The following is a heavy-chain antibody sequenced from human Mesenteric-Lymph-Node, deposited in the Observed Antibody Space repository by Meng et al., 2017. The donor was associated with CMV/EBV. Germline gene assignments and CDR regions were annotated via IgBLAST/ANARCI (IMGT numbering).Heavy chain of an antibody. D-gene: IGHD2-2*02. CDR3: ARFGAIVVVPAAIGYYGMDV. CDR1: GFTVSSNY. J-gene: IGHJ6*02. Sequence: GESLKISCAASGFTVSSNYMTWVRQAPGKGLEWVSYISSSGSTIYYADSVKGRFTISRDNAKNSLYLQMNSLRAEDTAVYYCARFGAIVVVPAAIGYYGMDVWGQGTTVTVSS. CDR2: ISSSGSTI. V-gene: IGHV3-48*03.